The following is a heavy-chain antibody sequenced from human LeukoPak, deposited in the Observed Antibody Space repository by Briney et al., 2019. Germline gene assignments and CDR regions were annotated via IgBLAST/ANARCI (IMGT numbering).Heavy chain of an antibody. D-gene: IGHD5-18*01. CDR3: ARDLSGIAGYTYGRGIDY. J-gene: IGHJ4*02. CDR2: IKKDGSEK. CDR1: GFTFSSHW. V-gene: IGHV3-7*01. Sequence: GGSLRLSCAASGFTFSSHWMSWVRQAPGKGLGWVANIKKDGSEKYYVDAVKGRFTISRDNAKTSLYLQMNSPRAEDTAVCYCARDLSGIAGYTYGRGIDYWGQGTLVTVSS.